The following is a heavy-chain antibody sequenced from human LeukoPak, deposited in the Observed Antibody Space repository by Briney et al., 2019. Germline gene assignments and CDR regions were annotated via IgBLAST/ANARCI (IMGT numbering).Heavy chain of an antibody. Sequence: SPGGTLRLSCVASGFTFSTYGMSWVRQAPGKGLEWVSSISSSSSYIYYADSVKGRFTISRDNAKNSLYLQMNSLRAEDTAVYYCARDRWDRWDDYWGQGTLVTVSS. CDR3: ARDRWDRWDDY. CDR2: ISSSSSYI. J-gene: IGHJ4*02. D-gene: IGHD1-26*01. CDR1: GFTFSTYG. V-gene: IGHV3-21*01.